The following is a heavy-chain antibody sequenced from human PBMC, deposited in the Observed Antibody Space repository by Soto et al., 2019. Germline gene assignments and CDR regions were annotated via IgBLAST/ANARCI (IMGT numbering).Heavy chain of an antibody. CDR2: LSGSGEIT. J-gene: IGHJ4*02. CDR3: AKQGSWDTNAYSDY. V-gene: IGHV3-23*01. CDR1: GFTFSSYA. Sequence: EVQLLESGGGLVQPGGSLRLSCAASGFTFSSYAMTWVRQAPGKGLEWVSGLSGSGEITYYADSVKGRFTISRDNSKNTLYLQMNSLRVEDTAVYFCAKQGSWDTNAYSDYWGQGTLVTVSS. D-gene: IGHD2-8*01.